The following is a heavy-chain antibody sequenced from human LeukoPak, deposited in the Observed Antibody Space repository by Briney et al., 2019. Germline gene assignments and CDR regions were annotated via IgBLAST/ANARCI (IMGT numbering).Heavy chain of an antibody. J-gene: IGHJ4*02. CDR2: IYYSGST. D-gene: IGHD3-22*01. Sequence: SETLSLTCTVSGGSISSYYWSWIRQPPGKGLEWIGYIYYSGSTNYNPSLKSRVTISVDTSKNQFSLKLSSVTAADTAVYYCARHVRSGYYPLDYWGQGTLVTVSS. V-gene: IGHV4-59*08. CDR3: ARHVRSGYYPLDY. CDR1: GGSISSYY.